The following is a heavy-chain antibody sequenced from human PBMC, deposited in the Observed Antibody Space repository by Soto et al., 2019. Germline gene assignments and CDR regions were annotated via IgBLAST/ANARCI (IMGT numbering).Heavy chain of an antibody. D-gene: IGHD7-27*01. CDR2: IYYNGNT. CDR3: TRANWYSEY. Sequence: QVQLQESGPGLVKPSETLSLTCSVSGGSISNHYWSWIRQPPGQGLEWIGYIYYNGNTNYNPSLKSRVTMSVDTPRNQISLKLTTVTAADTAVYYCTRANWYSEYWGQGSLVTVSS. J-gene: IGHJ4*02. V-gene: IGHV4-59*11. CDR1: GGSISNHY.